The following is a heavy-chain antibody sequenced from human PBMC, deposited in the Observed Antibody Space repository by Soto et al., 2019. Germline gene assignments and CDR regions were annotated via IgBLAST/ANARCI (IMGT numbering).Heavy chain of an antibody. J-gene: IGHJ6*02. CDR2: INPSGGST. Sequence: ASVKVSCKASGYTFTSYDINWVRQATGQGLERMGIINPSGGSTSYAQKFQGRVTMTRDTSTSTVYMELSSLRSEDTAVYYCARDGYSITTSGYYYYGMDVWGQGTTVTVSS. CDR1: GYTFTSYD. D-gene: IGHD6-13*01. V-gene: IGHV1-46*01. CDR3: ARDGYSITTSGYYYYGMDV.